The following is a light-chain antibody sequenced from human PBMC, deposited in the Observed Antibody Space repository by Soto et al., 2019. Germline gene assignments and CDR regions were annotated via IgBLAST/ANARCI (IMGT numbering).Light chain of an antibody. V-gene: IGKV1-5*03. Sequence: DMQMTQSACTLSASVGGRVTITVAAIQSISSWLSWYQRKPVKAAKLLIYKASSLESGFTSRFSGSGSGTEFTLTISSLQPDDFATYYCQQYNSYWTFGQGTKV. CDR1: QSISSW. CDR3: QQYNSYWT. CDR2: KAS. J-gene: IGKJ1*01.